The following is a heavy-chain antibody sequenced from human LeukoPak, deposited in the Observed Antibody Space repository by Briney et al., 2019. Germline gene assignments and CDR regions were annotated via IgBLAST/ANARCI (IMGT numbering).Heavy chain of an antibody. CDR2: INSDGSST. Sequence: PGGSLRLSCAASGITFSSYWMHWVRQAPGEGLVWVSRINSDGSSTSYVDSVKGRFTISRDNAKNTLYLQMNSLRAEDTAVYYCARDWQDTGAFDYWGQGTLVTVSS. V-gene: IGHV3-74*01. D-gene: IGHD1-26*01. CDR1: GITFSSYW. CDR3: ARDWQDTGAFDY. J-gene: IGHJ4*02.